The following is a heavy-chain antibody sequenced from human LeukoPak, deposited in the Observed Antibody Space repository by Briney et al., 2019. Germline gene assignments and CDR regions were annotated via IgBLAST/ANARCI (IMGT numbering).Heavy chain of an antibody. J-gene: IGHJ4*02. Sequence: SGPTLVNPTQTLTLTCTFSGFSLSTSGMCVSWIRQPPGKALEWLARIDWDDDKYYSTSLKTRLTISKDTSKNQVVLTMTNMDPVDTATYYCARIRTPYGSGSYYNFDWGQGTLVTASS. CDR1: GFSLSTSGMC. CDR2: IDWDDDK. CDR3: ARIRTPYGSGSYYNFD. D-gene: IGHD3-10*01. V-gene: IGHV2-70*11.